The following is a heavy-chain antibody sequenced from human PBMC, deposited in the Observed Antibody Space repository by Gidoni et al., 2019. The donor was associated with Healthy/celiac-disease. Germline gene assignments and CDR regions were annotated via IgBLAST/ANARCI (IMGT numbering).Heavy chain of an antibody. CDR3: AKVGRYSSSWYFDY. Sequence: EVQLVESGGGLVQPGRSLRLSCAASGSTFADYAMHWVRQAPGKGLEWVSGISWNSGSIGYADSVKGRFTISRDNAKNSLYLQMNSLRAEDTALYYCAKVGRYSSSWYFDYWGQGTLVTVSS. D-gene: IGHD6-13*01. CDR1: GSTFADYA. CDR2: ISWNSGSI. J-gene: IGHJ4*02. V-gene: IGHV3-9*01.